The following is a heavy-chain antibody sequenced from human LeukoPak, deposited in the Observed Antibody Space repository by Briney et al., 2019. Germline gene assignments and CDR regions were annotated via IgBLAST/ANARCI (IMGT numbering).Heavy chain of an antibody. CDR2: IYYSGST. V-gene: IGHV4-59*08. D-gene: IGHD5-12*01. CDR3: ARRVVPGGYTN. CDR1: GGSISSYY. Sequence: PSETLSLTCTVSGGSISSYYWSWIRQPPGKGLEWIGYIYYSGSTNCNPSLKSRVTISVDTSKNQFSLKLSSVTAADTAVYYCARRVVPGGYTNWGQRTLVTVSS. J-gene: IGHJ4*02.